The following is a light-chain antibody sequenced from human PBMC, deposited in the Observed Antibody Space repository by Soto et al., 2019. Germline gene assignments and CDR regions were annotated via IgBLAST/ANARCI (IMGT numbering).Light chain of an antibody. V-gene: IGLV4-69*01. CDR3: QTWVGTANVV. CDR2: LNSDGSH. J-gene: IGLJ2*01. CDR1: SGHSSYA. Sequence: QSVLTQSPSASASLGASVKVTCTLSSGHSSYAIAWHQQQPEKGPRYLMKLNSDGSHSKGDGIPDRFSGSSSGAERYLTISSLQSEDEADYYCQTWVGTANVVLGGGTKLTVL.